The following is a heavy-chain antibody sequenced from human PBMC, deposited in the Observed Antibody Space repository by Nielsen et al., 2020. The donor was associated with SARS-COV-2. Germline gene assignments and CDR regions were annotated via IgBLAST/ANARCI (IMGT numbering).Heavy chain of an antibody. CDR3: ARGLRVRGVRLGVYYGMDV. CDR2: ISGSGGST. CDR1: GFTFSSYW. D-gene: IGHD3-10*01. J-gene: IGHJ6*02. V-gene: IGHV3-23*01. Sequence: GESLKISCAASGFTFSSYWMHWVRQAPGKGLEWVSAISGSGGSTYYADSVKGRFTISRDNSKNTLYLQMNSLRAEDTAVYYCARGLRVRGVRLGVYYGMDVWGQGTTVTVSS.